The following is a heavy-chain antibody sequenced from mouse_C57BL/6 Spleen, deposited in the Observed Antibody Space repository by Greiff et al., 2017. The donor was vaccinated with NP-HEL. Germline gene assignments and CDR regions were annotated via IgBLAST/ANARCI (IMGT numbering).Heavy chain of an antibody. Sequence: QVQLQQPGAELVRPGSSVKLSCKASGYTFTSYWMDWVKQRPGQGLEWIGNIYPSDSETHYNQKFKDKATLTVDKSSRTAYMQLSSLTSEDSAVYYCARYYYGIAYWGQGTLVTVSA. CDR1: GYTFTSYW. J-gene: IGHJ3*01. D-gene: IGHD1-1*01. CDR2: IYPSDSET. CDR3: ARYYYGIAY. V-gene: IGHV1-61*01.